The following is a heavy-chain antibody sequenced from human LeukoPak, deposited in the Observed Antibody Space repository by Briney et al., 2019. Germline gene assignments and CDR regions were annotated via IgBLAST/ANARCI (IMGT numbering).Heavy chain of an antibody. CDR1: GFTFSNSS. Sequence: GGSLSLSCAASGFTFSNSSITWVRQAPGNRLEWVSSISRSSTYIYYADLVKGRFTISRDNAKNSLYLQMGSLRAGDTAIYYCAYSANILPDYWGQGTLVTVSS. V-gene: IGHV3-21*01. CDR2: ISRSSTYI. J-gene: IGHJ4*02. CDR3: AYSANILPDY. D-gene: IGHD4-11*01.